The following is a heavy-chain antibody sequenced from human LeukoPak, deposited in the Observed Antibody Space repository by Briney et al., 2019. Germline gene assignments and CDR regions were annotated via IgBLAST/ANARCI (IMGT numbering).Heavy chain of an antibody. CDR1: GGSISSSSYY. D-gene: IGHD3-22*01. V-gene: IGHV4-39*07. J-gene: IGHJ4*02. CDR3: ARARDSSGYLYY. Sequence: SETLSLTCTVSGGSISSSSYYWGWIRQPPGKGLEWIGSIYYSGSTYYNPSLKSRVTISVDTSKNQFSLKLSSVTAADTAVYYCARARDSSGYLYYWGQGTLVTVSS. CDR2: IYYSGST.